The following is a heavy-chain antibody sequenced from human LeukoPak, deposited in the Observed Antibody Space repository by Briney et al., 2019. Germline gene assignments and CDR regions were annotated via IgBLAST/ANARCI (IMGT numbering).Heavy chain of an antibody. V-gene: IGHV3-21*01. Sequence: KPGGSLRLSCAASGFTFSSYTMNWVRQAPGKGLEWVSSISSSSDDIYYADSVKGRFTISRDNAKNSLFLQVNSLRAEDTAVYYCAKGARLRVSCDYWGQGTLVTVSS. J-gene: IGHJ4*02. CDR3: AKGARLRVSCDY. CDR2: ISSSSDDI. CDR1: GFTFSSYT. D-gene: IGHD3-16*01.